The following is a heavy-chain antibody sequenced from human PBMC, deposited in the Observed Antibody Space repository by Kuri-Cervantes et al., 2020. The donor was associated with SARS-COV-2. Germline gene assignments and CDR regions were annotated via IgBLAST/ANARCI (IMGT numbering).Heavy chain of an antibody. CDR3: ASEDSSGYFEWFDP. Sequence: SETLSLTCAFYGESFSGYYWNWIRQSPGKGLEWIGEVNHRGSTNYNPSLKSRVTISVDTSSKQFSLNLSSVTAADTAVYYCASEDSSGYFEWFDPWGQGTLVTVSS. V-gene: IGHV4-34*01. D-gene: IGHD3-22*01. CDR1: GESFSGYY. CDR2: VNHRGST. J-gene: IGHJ5*02.